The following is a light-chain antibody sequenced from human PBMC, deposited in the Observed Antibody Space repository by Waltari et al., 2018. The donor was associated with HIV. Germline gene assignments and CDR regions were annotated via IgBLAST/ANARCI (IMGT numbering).Light chain of an antibody. Sequence: QSVLTQPPSASGTPGQRVTISCSGSSSNIGSNYVYWYQQLPGTAPKCLNYMSEQRPSGVPDRFSESKSGTSASLAISGLRSEDEAEYYCAAWDDSLSATVFGGGTKLTVL. CDR2: MSE. V-gene: IGLV1-47*01. CDR1: SSNIGSNY. CDR3: AAWDDSLSATV. J-gene: IGLJ2*01.